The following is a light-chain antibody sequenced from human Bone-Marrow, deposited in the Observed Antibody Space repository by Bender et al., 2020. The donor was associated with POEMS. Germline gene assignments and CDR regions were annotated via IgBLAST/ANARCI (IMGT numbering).Light chain of an antibody. CDR3: QVWDAITEHHV. J-gene: IGLJ1*01. CDR2: HNN. Sequence: SYVLPQPPSVSVAPGQTATVTCGSDAIRGQTVNWYQQRPGQAPVLVVYHNNARPSGIPGRFSGSNSDNTATLTITRVEAGDEADYYCQVWDAITEHHVFGTGTKVTVL. V-gene: IGLV3-21*02. CDR1: AIRGQT.